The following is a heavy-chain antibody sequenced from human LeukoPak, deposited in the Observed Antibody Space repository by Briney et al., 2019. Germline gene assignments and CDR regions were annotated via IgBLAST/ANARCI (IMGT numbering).Heavy chain of an antibody. V-gene: IGHV3-23*01. D-gene: IGHD2-8*01. Sequence: PGGTLRLSCAASGFTFSSYGMSWVRQAPGKGLEWVSAISGSGGSTYYADSVKGRFTISRDNSKNTLYLQMNSLRAEDTAVYYCAKDNGGHFDYWGQGTLVTVSS. CDR1: GFTFSSYG. CDR2: ISGSGGST. J-gene: IGHJ4*02. CDR3: AKDNGGHFDY.